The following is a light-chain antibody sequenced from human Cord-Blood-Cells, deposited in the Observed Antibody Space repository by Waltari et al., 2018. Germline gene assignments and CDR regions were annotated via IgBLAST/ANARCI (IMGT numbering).Light chain of an antibody. Sequence: QSALTQPTSASGSPGQSVNIPCTGTSSHPVGGNHFSWYQQHPGKAPKLMIYEVSKRPSGVPDRFSGSKSGNTASLTVSGLQAEDEADYYCSSYAGSNNVVFGGGTKLTVL. CDR2: EVS. CDR1: SSHPVGGNH. J-gene: IGLJ2*01. CDR3: SSYAGSNNVV. V-gene: IGLV2-8*01.